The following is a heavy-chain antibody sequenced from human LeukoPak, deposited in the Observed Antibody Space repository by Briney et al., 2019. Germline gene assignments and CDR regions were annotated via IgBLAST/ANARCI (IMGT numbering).Heavy chain of an antibody. CDR1: GYTFTGYY. J-gene: IGHJ4*02. D-gene: IGHD6-19*01. CDR2: INPNSGGT. CDR3: ARDQWLYSSGWYGY. Sequence: ASVKVSCKASGYTFTGYYMHGVRQAPGQGLEWMGRINPNSGGTNYAQKFQGRVTMTRDTSISTAYMELSRLRSDDTAVYYCARDQWLYSSGWYGYWGQGTLVTVSS. V-gene: IGHV1-2*06.